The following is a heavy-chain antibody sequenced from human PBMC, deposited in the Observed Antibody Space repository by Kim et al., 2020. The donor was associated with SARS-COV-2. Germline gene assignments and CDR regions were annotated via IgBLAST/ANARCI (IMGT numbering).Heavy chain of an antibody. J-gene: IGHJ4*02. Sequence: YHPSLKSRVTISVDTSKNQFSLKLSSVTAADTAVYYCARRVGATSPTSRWGQGTLVTVSS. D-gene: IGHD1-26*01. CDR3: ARRVGATSPTSR. V-gene: IGHV4-39*01.